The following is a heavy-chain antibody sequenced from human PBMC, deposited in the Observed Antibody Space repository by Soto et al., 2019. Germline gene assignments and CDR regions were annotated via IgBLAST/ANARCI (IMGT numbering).Heavy chain of an antibody. J-gene: IGHJ4*02. D-gene: IGHD3-22*01. V-gene: IGHV4-30-4*01. CDR2: IYYSGST. Sequence: SETLSLTCTVSGGSISSGDYYWSWTRPPPGKGLEWIGYIYYSGSTYYNPSLKRRVTISVDTSKNQFSLKLTSVTVADTAVYYCARVRYYYVSSGSLYFDYWGQGTLVTVSS. CDR3: ARVRYYYVSSGSLYFDY. CDR1: GGSISSGDYY.